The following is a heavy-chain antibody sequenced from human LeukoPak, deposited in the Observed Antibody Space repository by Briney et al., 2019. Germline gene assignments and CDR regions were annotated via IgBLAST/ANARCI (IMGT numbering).Heavy chain of an antibody. CDR1: GYTFTSYG. J-gene: IGHJ6*02. V-gene: IGHV1-18*01. CDR2: ISAYNGNT. D-gene: IGHD3-16*02. Sequence: ASVKVSCKASGYTFTSYGISWVRRAPGQGLEWMGWISAYNGNTNYAQKLQGRVTMTTDTSTSTAYMELRSLRSDDTAVYYCARDSPDRKPSYYYYGMDVWGQGTTVTVSS. CDR3: ARDSPDRKPSYYYYGMDV.